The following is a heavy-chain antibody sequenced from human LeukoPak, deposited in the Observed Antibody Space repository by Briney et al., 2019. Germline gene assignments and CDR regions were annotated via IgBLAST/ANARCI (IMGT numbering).Heavy chain of an antibody. D-gene: IGHD3-22*01. CDR1: GFTLRSNS. V-gene: IGHV3-7*01. J-gene: IGHJ4*02. CDR2: IKPDGTEQ. CDR3: ARDSNSGYHPN. Sequence: PGGSLRLSCAASGFTLRSNSMSWVRQAPGKGLEWVANIKPDGTEQFYVDSLRGRFIISRDNARNSLYLQMNSLRVEDTALYYCARDSNSGYHPNWGQGTLVTVSS.